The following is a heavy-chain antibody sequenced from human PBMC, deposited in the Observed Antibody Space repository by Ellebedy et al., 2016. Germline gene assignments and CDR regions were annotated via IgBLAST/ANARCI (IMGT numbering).Heavy chain of an antibody. V-gene: IGHV3-21*04. J-gene: IGHJ6*02. CDR2: ISSRGDYT. CDR3: VRGFVVTTLSSYFYAMDV. D-gene: IGHD2-21*02. CDR1: GFPFNSYT. Sequence: GGSLRLXCTTSGFPFNSYTMSWVRQAPGKGLEWVSSISSRGDYTRYADSLKGRFTISRDKSKNTLYLQLNSLRAEDTAVYYCVRGFVVTTLSSYFYAMDVWGQGTTVTVSS.